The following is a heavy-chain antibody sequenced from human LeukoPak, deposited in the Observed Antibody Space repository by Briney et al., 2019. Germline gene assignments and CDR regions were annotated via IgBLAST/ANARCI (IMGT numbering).Heavy chain of an antibody. CDR2: IKSKTDGGTT. CDR1: GFTFSSYA. D-gene: IGHD3-3*01. V-gene: IGHV3-15*07. Sequence: PGRSLRLSCAASGFTFSSYAMHWVRQAPGKGLEWVGRIKSKTDGGTTDYAAPVKGRFTISRDDSKNTLYLQMNSLKTEDTAAYYCTTDPDYDFWSGYSSYFDYWGQGTLVTVSS. CDR3: TTDPDYDFWSGYSSYFDY. J-gene: IGHJ4*02.